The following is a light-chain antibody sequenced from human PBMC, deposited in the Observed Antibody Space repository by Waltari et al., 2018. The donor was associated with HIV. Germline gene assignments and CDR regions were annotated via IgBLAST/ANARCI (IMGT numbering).Light chain of an antibody. CDR2: DVS. CDR1: QSVSSY. Sequence: EIVLTQSPATRSLSPGERATLPCRASQSVSSYLAWYKHKPGKAPRLLIYDVSKRATGIPARFSGSGSGADFTLTISSLEPEDFAVYYCQQRSNLPLTFGGGTKVEIK. J-gene: IGKJ4*01. CDR3: QQRSNLPLT. V-gene: IGKV3-11*01.